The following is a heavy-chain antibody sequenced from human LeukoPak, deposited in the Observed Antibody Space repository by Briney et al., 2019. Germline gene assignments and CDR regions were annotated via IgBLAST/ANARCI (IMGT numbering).Heavy chain of an antibody. Sequence: ASVKVSCKASGYTFTSYYIHWLRQAPGQGLEWMGWIHPNTGNTNYAQDLQGRVTMTRDTSITTAYIELNSLTSDDTALYYCARMEVGASLLWGQGTMVTVPS. D-gene: IGHD1-26*01. CDR1: GYTFTSYY. CDR2: IHPNTGNT. V-gene: IGHV1-2*02. CDR3: ARMEVGASLL. J-gene: IGHJ3*01.